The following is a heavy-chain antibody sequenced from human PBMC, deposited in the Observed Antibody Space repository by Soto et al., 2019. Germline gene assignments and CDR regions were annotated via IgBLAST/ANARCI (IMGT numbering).Heavy chain of an antibody. CDR1: GGSISSGGYY. CDR3: ARVRPGVADASVAFDI. D-gene: IGHD2-15*01. J-gene: IGHJ3*02. V-gene: IGHV4-31*03. CDR2: IYYSGST. Sequence: QVQLQESGPGLVKPSQTLSLTCTVSGGSISSGGYYWGWIRQHPGKGLERIGYIYYSGSTYYNPSLKSRVTIPVDTSKNQFPRKLSSVTAADTAVYYCARVRPGVADASVAFDIWGQVTMVTVSS.